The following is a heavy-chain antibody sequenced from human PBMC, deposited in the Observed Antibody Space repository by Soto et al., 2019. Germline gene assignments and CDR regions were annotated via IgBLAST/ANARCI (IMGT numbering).Heavy chain of an antibody. V-gene: IGHV3-66*01. Sequence: EVQLVESGGGLVQPGGSLRLSCAASGFTVSSNYMSWVRQAPGKGLEWVSVIYSGGSTYYADSVKGRFTISRDNSKNTLYLQMNSLRADDTAVYYCARVRSGWRRDYWGQGTLVTVSS. CDR3: ARVRSGWRRDY. J-gene: IGHJ4*02. CDR2: IYSGGST. CDR1: GFTVSSNY. D-gene: IGHD6-19*01.